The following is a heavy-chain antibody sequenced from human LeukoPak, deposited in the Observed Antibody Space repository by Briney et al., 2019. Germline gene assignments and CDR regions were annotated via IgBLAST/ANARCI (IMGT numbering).Heavy chain of an antibody. CDR1: GGTFSSYA. Sequence: GASVKVSCKASGGTFSSYAISWVRQAPGQGLEWMGGIIPIFGTANYAQKFQGRVTITADESTSTAYMELSSLRSEDTAVYYCARDLTAAAGRVIVDYWGQGTLVTVSS. D-gene: IGHD6-13*01. CDR2: IIPIFGTA. J-gene: IGHJ4*02. CDR3: ARDLTAAAGRVIVDY. V-gene: IGHV1-69*13.